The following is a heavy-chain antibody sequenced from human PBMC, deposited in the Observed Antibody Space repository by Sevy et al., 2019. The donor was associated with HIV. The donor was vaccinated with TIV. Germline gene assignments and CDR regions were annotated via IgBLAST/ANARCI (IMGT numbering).Heavy chain of an antibody. CDR3: TTLAQFTAFDI. V-gene: IGHV3-15*01. CDR2: IKSKTDGGTT. CDR1: GFTFSNAW. J-gene: IGHJ3*02. Sequence: GGSLRLSCAASGFTFSNAWMSWVRQAPGKGLEWVGRIKSKTDGGTTDYAAPVKGRFTSSRDDSKNTLYLQMNSLKTGDTAVYYCTTLAQFTAFDIWGQGTMVTVSS.